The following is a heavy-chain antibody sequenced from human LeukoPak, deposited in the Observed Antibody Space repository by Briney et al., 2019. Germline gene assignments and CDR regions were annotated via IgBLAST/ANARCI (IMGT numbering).Heavy chain of an antibody. Sequence: GGSLRLSCAPSEFTVSSNYMTWFRQPPGKGLEWVSLIHSGGSTNYADSVKGRFTISRDNSKNTLYLQMNSLRAEDTAVYYCAREEGPIDYWGQGTLVTVSS. CDR1: EFTVSSNY. V-gene: IGHV3-66*01. CDR2: IHSGGST. CDR3: AREEGPIDY. J-gene: IGHJ4*02.